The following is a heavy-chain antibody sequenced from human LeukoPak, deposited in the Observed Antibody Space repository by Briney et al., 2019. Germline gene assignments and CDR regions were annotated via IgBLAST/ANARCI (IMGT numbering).Heavy chain of an antibody. J-gene: IGHJ3*02. V-gene: IGHV5-51*01. Sequence: GESLKISCQGSGYSFIGFWIAWVRRMPGKGLEWMGIIYPDDSDTRYSPSFQGQVTISADKSISTAYLQWSSLKASDTAMYYCARIWLRAFDIWGQGTMVTVSS. CDR1: GYSFIGFW. CDR3: ARIWLRAFDI. D-gene: IGHD3-16*01. CDR2: IYPDDSDT.